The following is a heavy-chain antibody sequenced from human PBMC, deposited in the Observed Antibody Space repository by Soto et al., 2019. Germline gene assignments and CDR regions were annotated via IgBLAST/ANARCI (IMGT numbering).Heavy chain of an antibody. V-gene: IGHV5-10-1*01. J-gene: IGHJ6*02. CDR2: IDPSDSYT. D-gene: IGHD6-13*01. CDR3: ARLNTISAAGTSYDYYYGMDV. CDR1: GYSFTSYW. Sequence: GESLKISCKGSGYSFTSYWISWVRQMPGKGLEWMGRIDPSDSYTNYSPSFQGHVTISADKSISTAYLQWSSLKASDTAMYYCARLNTISAAGTSYDYYYGMDVWGQGTTVTVSS.